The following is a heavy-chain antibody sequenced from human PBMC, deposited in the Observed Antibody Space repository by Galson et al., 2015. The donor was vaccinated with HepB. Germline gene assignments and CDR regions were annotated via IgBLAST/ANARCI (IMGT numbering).Heavy chain of an antibody. CDR3: ARDPGDDAFDI. V-gene: IGHV3-7*01. D-gene: IGHD3-10*01. CDR1: GFTFSSYW. CDR2: IKPDGSEK. Sequence: SLRLSCATSGFTFSSYWMSWVRQTPGKGLEWVANIKPDGSEKDYVMSVKGRFTISRDNAKSSLYLQMNSLRGEDTAVYYCARDPGDDAFDIWGQGTMVTVSS. J-gene: IGHJ3*02.